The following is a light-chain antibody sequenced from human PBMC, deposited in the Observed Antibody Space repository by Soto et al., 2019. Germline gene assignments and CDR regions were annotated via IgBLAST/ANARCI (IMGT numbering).Light chain of an antibody. Sequence: QLVLTQSPSASASLGASVKLTCTLSSGHSNDAIAWHQQQPDKGPRYLMKLSSDGRHWKGDGIPHRFSGSSSGAERYLTISSLQSEDEADYYCQTWGTGIAVFGGGTQLTVL. V-gene: IGLV4-69*01. CDR2: LSSDGRH. CDR3: QTWGTGIAV. CDR1: SGHSNDA. J-gene: IGLJ7*01.